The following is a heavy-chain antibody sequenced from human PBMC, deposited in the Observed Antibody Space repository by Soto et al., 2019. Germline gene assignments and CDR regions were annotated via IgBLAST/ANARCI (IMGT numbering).Heavy chain of an antibody. CDR1: GGTFTNYG. CDR2: IVPLSDTS. CDR3: ARGILGYSYGPYDF. J-gene: IGHJ4*02. D-gene: IGHD5-18*01. Sequence: QVQLVQSGAEVKKPGSSVKVSCKASGGTFTNYGFSWVRQAPGQGLEWMGGIVPLSDTSNYAQKFQGRVTITADKSTSTAYLELSSLRSADSAVYFCARGILGYSYGPYDFWGQGTLVTVSS. V-gene: IGHV1-69*06.